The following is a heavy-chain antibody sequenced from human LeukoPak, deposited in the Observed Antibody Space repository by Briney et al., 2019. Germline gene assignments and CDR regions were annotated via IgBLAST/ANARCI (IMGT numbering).Heavy chain of an antibody. Sequence: SGALSLPCTVSGGSISSSSYYWGGSRQTPGEGLEWIESYRYSGNTYYNPSLKSRVTISVDTSKNPFSLKLSSVTAAHPAVYYCAREGGPLWFGELLLGWFDPWGQGTLVTVSS. D-gene: IGHD3-10*01. CDR2: YRYSGNT. CDR3: AREGGPLWFGELLLGWFDP. J-gene: IGHJ5*02. CDR1: GGSISSSSYY. V-gene: IGHV4-39*02.